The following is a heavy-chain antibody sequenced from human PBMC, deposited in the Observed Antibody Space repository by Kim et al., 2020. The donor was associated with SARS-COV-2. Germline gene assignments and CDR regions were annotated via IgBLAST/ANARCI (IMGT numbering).Heavy chain of an antibody. CDR3: ARDPDHTAMVDY. CDR1: GFTFSSYG. Sequence: GGSLRLSCAASGFTFSSYGMHWVRQAPGKGLEWVAVIWYDGSNKYYADSVKGRFTISRDNSKNTLYLQMNSLRAEDTAVYYCARDPDHTAMVDYWGQGTLVTVSS. V-gene: IGHV3-33*01. CDR2: IWYDGSNK. J-gene: IGHJ4*02. D-gene: IGHD5-18*01.